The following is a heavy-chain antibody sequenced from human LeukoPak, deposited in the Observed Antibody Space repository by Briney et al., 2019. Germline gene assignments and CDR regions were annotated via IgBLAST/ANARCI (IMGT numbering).Heavy chain of an antibody. CDR2: IYYTGST. J-gene: IGHJ5*02. CDR1: GGSISSSSYY. V-gene: IGHV4-39*07. Sequence: SETLSLTCTVSGGSISSSSYYWGWIRQPPGKGLEWIGSIYYTGSTYYNPSLKSRVTKSIDTSKNQFSLKLSSVTTADTAVYYCARDIGSQMATISDWFDPWGQGTLVTVSS. CDR3: ARDIGSQMATISDWFDP. D-gene: IGHD5-24*01.